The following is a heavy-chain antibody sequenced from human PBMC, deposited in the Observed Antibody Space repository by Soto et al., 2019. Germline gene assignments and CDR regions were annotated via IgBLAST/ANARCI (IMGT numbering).Heavy chain of an antibody. J-gene: IGHJ3*01. V-gene: IGHV3-74*01. D-gene: IGHD2-21*02. CDR3: ARGDKGGFDL. Sequence: EVQLVESEGGLVQRGGSLRLSCAASGFTFNYYWMHWVRQAPGQGLVWVSHIHSDGSRTTYADSVKGRFTVSRDNAKNTLYLQRNSLRVEDTAVYYCARGDKGGFDLWGQGTTVTVSS. CDR2: IHSDGSRT. CDR1: GFTFNYYW.